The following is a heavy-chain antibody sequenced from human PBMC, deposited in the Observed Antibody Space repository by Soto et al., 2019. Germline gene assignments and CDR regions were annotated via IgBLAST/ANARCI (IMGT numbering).Heavy chain of an antibody. CDR1: GFTFNTYW. V-gene: IGHV3-7*01. D-gene: IGHD6-25*01. Sequence: EVQLVESGGDLVQPGGSLRLSCVASGFTFNTYWMSWVRQAPGKGLEWVANIKEDGSDKYYVDSVKGRFTISRDNAKNLLYLQMNSLGAGDTAMYYCGRFTRGRSGDYWGQGTLVTVSS. CDR2: IKEDGSDK. J-gene: IGHJ4*02. CDR3: GRFTRGRSGDY.